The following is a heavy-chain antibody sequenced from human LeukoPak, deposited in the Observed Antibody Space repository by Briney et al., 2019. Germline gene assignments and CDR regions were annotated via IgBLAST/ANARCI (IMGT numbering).Heavy chain of an antibody. J-gene: IGHJ3*02. Sequence: ASVRVSCKASGYTFTGYYMHWVRQAPGQGLEWMGIINPSGGSTSYAQKFQGRVTMTRDTSTSTVYMELSSLRSEDTAVYYCARVTANPATPDYGDYVHAFDIWGQGTMVTVSS. CDR3: ARVTANPATPDYGDYVHAFDI. V-gene: IGHV1-46*01. CDR2: INPSGGST. CDR1: GYTFTGYY. D-gene: IGHD4-17*01.